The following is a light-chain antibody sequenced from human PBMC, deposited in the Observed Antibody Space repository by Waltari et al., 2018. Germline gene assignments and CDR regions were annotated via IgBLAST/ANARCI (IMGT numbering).Light chain of an antibody. CDR1: GNEVGAYNS. CDR2: DVT. J-gene: IGLJ2*01. CDR3: SAYAIAITPVL. V-gene: IGLV2-14*01. Sequence: QSALTQPASVSGSPGQSITISCTGTGNEVGAYNSVSWYQQHPGKAPKLMIYDVTNRASGVVSRCSGSKSGNTASLTISVLQAEDEADYYCSAYAIAITPVLFGGGTKVTVL.